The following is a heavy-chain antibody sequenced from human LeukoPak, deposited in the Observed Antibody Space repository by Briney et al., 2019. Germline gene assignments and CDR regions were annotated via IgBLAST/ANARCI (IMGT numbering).Heavy chain of an antibody. J-gene: IGHJ3*02. CDR2: IYHTGST. V-gene: IGHV4-38-2*01. CDR1: GFSISRGYY. CDR3: AKRRDAFDI. Sequence: PSETLSLTCAVSGFSISRGYYWGWLRQSPGKGLEWIGSIYHTGSTFYNPSLKSRLTISLDTSKNQFSLELTSVTAADTSIYYCAKRRDAFDIWGQGTMVTVSS.